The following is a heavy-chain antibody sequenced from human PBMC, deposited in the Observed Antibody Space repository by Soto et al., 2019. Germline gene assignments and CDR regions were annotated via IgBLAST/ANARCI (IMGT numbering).Heavy chain of an antibody. CDR2: ISTAGNT. Sequence: GGSLRLSCAASGFTFSNYDMHWVRQATGKGLEWVSTISTAGNTYSPGSVKGRFTISRENAKNSLYLQMNSLRADDTAVYYCARGRDSGLYYFDYWGRGTLVTVSS. D-gene: IGHD2-21*01. CDR3: ARGRDSGLYYFDY. J-gene: IGHJ4*02. CDR1: GFTFSNYD. V-gene: IGHV3-13*01.